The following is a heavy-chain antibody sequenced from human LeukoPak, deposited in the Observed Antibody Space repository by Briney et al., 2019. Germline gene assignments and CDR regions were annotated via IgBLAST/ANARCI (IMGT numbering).Heavy chain of an antibody. CDR1: GFTFTAYY. D-gene: IGHD3-10*01. V-gene: IGHV1-2*02. CDR2: INLRTRGI. J-gene: IGHJ4*02. CDR3: AREKSGSGGFDD. Sequence: GASVKVSCKASGFTFTAYYLHWVRRAPGQGLEYMGCINLRTRGIKYTQKFQGRVIMTWDTSVTTAYMELSRLNSDDTALYYCAREKSGSGGFDDWGQGTLVTVST.